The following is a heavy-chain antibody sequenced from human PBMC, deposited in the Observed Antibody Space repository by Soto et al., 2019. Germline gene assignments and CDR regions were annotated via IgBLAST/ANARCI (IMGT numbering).Heavy chain of an antibody. D-gene: IGHD1-1*01. CDR3: AKLGGSQNDFNLSDS. J-gene: IGHJ4*02. V-gene: IGHV3-30*18. CDR1: GFTFTAFG. Sequence: GGSLRLSCAASGFTFTAFGMHWVRQAPGKGLERVAGLSNNGNKKYYGDSVKGGVTVSRDNSKKILYLEINSLRKEDSAVYFCAKLGGSQNDFNLSDSWGQGTLVTVSS. CDR2: LSNNGNKK.